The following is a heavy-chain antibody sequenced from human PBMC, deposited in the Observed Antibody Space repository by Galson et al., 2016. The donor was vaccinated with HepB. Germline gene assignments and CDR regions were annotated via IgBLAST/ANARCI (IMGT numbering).Heavy chain of an antibody. V-gene: IGHV3-30-3*01. CDR1: GFTFSSYA. CDR2: ISDAGNSK. J-gene: IGHJ4*02. Sequence: SLRLSCADSGFTFSSYAMHWVRQAPGKGLEWVAVISDAGNSKYYVDSVKGRFTISRDNSKNTLYLEMNSLRAEDTGVYYCARGQDLPLSTPLAYWGQGTLVTVSS. D-gene: IGHD1-1*01. CDR3: ARGQDLPLSTPLAY.